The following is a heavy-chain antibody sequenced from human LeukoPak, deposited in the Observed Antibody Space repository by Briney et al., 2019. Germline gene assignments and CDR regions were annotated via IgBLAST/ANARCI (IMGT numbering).Heavy chain of an antibody. J-gene: IGHJ5*02. CDR1: GYTFTGYY. V-gene: IGHV1-2*02. CDR3: AKAASWNWFDP. CDR2: INPNSGGT. D-gene: IGHD2-2*01. Sequence: ASVKVSCKASGYTFTGYYMHWVRQAPGQGLEWMGLINPNSGGTNYAQNFQGRVTMTADTSIRAAYMELNSLRSDDTAVYYCAKAASWNWFDPWGQGTLVTVSS.